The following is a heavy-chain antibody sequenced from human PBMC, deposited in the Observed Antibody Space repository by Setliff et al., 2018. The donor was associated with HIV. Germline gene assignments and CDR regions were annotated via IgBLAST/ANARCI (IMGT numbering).Heavy chain of an antibody. CDR2: ITGYNGNT. D-gene: IGHD1-1*01. J-gene: IGHJ3*02. CDR1: GGTFSSYA. CDR3: ARVGPESLPYTWDDEADTFDI. Sequence: GASVKVSCKASGGTFSSYAISWVRQAPGQGLEWMGWITGYNGNTNYAEKFQGRVTMTIDTSTSTAYLELRSLRSDDTAVYYCARVGPESLPYTWDDEADTFDIWGQGTMVTVSS. V-gene: IGHV1-18*01.